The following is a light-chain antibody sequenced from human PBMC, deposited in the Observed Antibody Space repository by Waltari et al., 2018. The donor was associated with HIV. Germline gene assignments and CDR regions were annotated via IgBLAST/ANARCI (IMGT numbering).Light chain of an antibody. Sequence: QSVLTQPPSVSAAPVQMVPISCSGSRSNIGNNYVSWYQQLPGTAPNLLIYDNHKRPSGIPDRFSGSKSGTSATLGITGLQTGDEADYYCGAWDSSLSAVVFGGGTKLIVL. V-gene: IGLV1-51*01. CDR3: GAWDSSLSAVV. CDR1: RSNIGNNY. CDR2: DNH. J-gene: IGLJ2*01.